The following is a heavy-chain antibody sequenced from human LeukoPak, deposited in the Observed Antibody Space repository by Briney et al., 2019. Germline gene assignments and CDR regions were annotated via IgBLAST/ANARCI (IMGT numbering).Heavy chain of an antibody. J-gene: IGHJ3*02. CDR3: ARLRIGEELGPDAFDI. CDR1: GGSISTISDY. V-gene: IGHV4-39*01. Sequence: SETLSLTCAVSGGSISTISDYWDWIRQPPGKGLEWIGSVYYSGSTYYNPSLKSRVTISVDTSKNQFSLKLSSVTAADTAVYYCARLRIGEELGPDAFDIWGQGTMVTVSS. CDR2: VYYSGST. D-gene: IGHD3-10*01.